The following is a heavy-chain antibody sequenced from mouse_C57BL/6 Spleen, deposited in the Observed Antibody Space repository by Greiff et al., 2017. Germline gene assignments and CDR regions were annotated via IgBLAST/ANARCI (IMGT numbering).Heavy chain of an antibody. J-gene: IGHJ4*01. V-gene: IGHV14-2*01. D-gene: IGHD2-5*01. CDR2: IDPEDGET. CDR3: AGPSTIVTTHYAMDY. Sequence: EVQLQQSGAELVKPGASVKLSCTASGFNIKDYYMHWVKQRTEQGLEWIGRIDPEDGETKYAPKFQGKATITADTSSNTAYLQLSSLTSEDTAVYYCAGPSTIVTTHYAMDYWGQGTSVTVSS. CDR1: GFNIKDYY.